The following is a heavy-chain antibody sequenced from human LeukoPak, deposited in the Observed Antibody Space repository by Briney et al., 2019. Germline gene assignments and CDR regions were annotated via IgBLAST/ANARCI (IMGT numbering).Heavy chain of an antibody. V-gene: IGHV1-2*02. CDR1: GYSFTGYY. D-gene: IGHD6-6*01. CDR3: ARDGLGIEY. J-gene: IGHJ4*02. CDR2: INPNSGGT. Sequence: ASVEVSSKASGYSFTGYYIQWVRQAPGQGLEWMGWINPNSGGTNYAQKFQGRVIMTRDTSISTAYMELSSLTSDDTATFYCARDGLGIEYWGQGTLVTVSS.